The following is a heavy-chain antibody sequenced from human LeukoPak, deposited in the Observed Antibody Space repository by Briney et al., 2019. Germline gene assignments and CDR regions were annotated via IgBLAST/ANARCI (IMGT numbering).Heavy chain of an antibody. CDR3: ARDLAVYSSGWYGVDY. J-gene: IGHJ4*02. V-gene: IGHV3-33*01. Sequence: PGRSLRLSCAASGFTFSSYGMHWVCQAPGKGLEWVAVIWYDGSNKYHADSVKGRFTISRDNSKNTLYLQMNSLRAEDTAVYYCARDLAVYSSGWYGVDYWGQGTLVTVSS. D-gene: IGHD6-19*01. CDR2: IWYDGSNK. CDR1: GFTFSSYG.